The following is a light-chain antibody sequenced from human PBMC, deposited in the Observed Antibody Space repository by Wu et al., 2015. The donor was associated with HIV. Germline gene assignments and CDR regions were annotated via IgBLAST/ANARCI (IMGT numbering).Light chain of an antibody. CDR3: QQYYSYPPYT. CDR1: QTISNW. CDR2: KAS. J-gene: IGKJ2*01. V-gene: IGKV1-5*03. Sequence: DVQMTQSPSTLSASVGDRVTITCRASQTISNWLAWYQQKPGKAPKLLVFKASNLESGVPSRFSGSGSGTEFTLSISSLQPEDFATYYCQQYYSYPPYTFGQGTKLEIK.